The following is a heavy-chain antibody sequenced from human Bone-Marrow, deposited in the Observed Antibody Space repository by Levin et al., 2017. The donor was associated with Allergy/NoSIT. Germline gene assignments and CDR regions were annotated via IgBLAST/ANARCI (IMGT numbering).Heavy chain of an antibody. CDR1: GFTFSSFS. D-gene: IGHD2-15*01. Sequence: PGGSLRLSCAASGFTFSSFSINWVRQAPGKGLEWISYISSSRSTLSYADSVKGRFTISRDNTKNSLYLQMNSLRADDTAVYYCARVGGRYCSGGTCSFQYYMDVWGKGTTVTVSS. V-gene: IGHV3-48*01. CDR2: ISSSRSTL. J-gene: IGHJ6*03. CDR3: ARVGGRYCSGGTCSFQYYMDV.